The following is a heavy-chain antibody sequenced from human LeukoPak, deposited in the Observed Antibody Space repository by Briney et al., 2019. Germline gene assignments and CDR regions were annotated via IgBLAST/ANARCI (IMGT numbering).Heavy chain of an antibody. D-gene: IGHD3-22*01. CDR1: GYTFTSYG. J-gene: IGHJ5*02. Sequence: APVKVSCKASGYTFTSYGISWVRQAPGQGLEWMGWISAYNGNTNYAQKLQGRVTMTTDTPTSTAYMELRSLRSDDTAVYYCARDIMNYYDQNDNWFDPWGQGTLVTVSS. CDR2: ISAYNGNT. CDR3: ARDIMNYYDQNDNWFDP. V-gene: IGHV1-18*01.